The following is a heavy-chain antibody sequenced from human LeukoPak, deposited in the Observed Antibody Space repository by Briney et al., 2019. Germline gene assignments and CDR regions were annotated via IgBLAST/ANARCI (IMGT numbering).Heavy chain of an antibody. J-gene: IGHJ4*02. V-gene: IGHV7-4-1*02. D-gene: IGHD3-22*01. CDR2: INTNTGNP. CDR3: ARESEYYYDSSFPNENDDY. Sequence: GASVKVSCRTSRYTVIRFDFTWVRQAPGQGLEWMGWINTNTGNPTYAQGFTGRFVFSLDTSVSAAYLQISSLKAEDTAVYYCARESEYYYDSSFPNENDDYWGQGTLVTVSS. CDR1: RYTVIRFD.